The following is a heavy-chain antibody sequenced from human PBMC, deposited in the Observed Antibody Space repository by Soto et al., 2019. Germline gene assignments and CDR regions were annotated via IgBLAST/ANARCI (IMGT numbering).Heavy chain of an antibody. J-gene: IGHJ5*02. CDR1: GGSISSGGYY. V-gene: IGHV4-31*03. CDR2: IYYSGST. Sequence: LSLTCTVSGGSISSGGYYWSWIRQHPGKGLEWIGYIYYSGSTYYNPSLKSRVTISVDTSKNQFSLKLSSVTAADTAVYYCARDHPKGWFDPWGQGTLVTVSS. CDR3: ARDHPKGWFDP.